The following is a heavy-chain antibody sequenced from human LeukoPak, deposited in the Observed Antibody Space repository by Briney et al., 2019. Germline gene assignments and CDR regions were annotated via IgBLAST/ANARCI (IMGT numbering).Heavy chain of an antibody. D-gene: IGHD4-11*01. CDR1: GGSISSYY. CDR3: ASVNYSNYALDY. J-gene: IGHJ4*02. Sequence: PSETLSLTCTVSGGSISSYYWSWIRQPPGKGLEWIGYIYYSGSTNYNPSLKSRVTISVDTSKNQFSLKLSSVTAADTAVYYSASVNYSNYALDYWGQGTLVTVSS. CDR2: IYYSGST. V-gene: IGHV4-59*01.